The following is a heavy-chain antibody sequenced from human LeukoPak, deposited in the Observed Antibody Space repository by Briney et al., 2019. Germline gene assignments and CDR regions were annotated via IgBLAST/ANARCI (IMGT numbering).Heavy chain of an antibody. CDR2: ISYDGSNK. CDR1: GFTFSSYG. CDR3: AKESPDYYDSSGYYYDFDY. Sequence: GRSLRLSCAASGFTFSSYGMHGARQAPGKGLEWVADISYDGSNKYYADSVKGRFTISRDNSKNTLYPQMNSLRAEDTAVYYCAKESPDYYDSSGYYYDFDYWGQGTLVTVSS. J-gene: IGHJ4*02. V-gene: IGHV3-30*18. D-gene: IGHD3-22*01.